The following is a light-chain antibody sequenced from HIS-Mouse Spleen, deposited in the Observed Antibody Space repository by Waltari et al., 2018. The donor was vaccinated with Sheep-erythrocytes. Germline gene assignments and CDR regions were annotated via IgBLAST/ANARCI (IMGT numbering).Light chain of an antibody. CDR2: DVS. CDR1: SSDVGGETL. Sequence: QSALTQPRSVSASPGQSVTISCTGASSDVGGETLVSWYQQHPGKAPKLMIYDVSKRPSGVPDRFSGSKSGNTASLTISGLQAEDEADYYCCSYAGSYNHVFATGTKVTVL. V-gene: IGLV2-11*01. CDR3: CSYAGSYNHV. J-gene: IGLJ1*01.